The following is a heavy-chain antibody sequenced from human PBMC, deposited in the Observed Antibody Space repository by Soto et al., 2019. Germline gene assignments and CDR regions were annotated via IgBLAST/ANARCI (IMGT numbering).Heavy chain of an antibody. V-gene: IGHV3-30-3*01. CDR3: ARERYSSSWYPPDY. D-gene: IGHD6-13*01. CDR2: ISYDGSNK. Sequence: GGSLRLSCAASGFTFSSYAMHWVRQAPGKGLEWVAVISYDGSNKYYADSVKGRFTISRDNSKNTLYLQMNSLRAEDTAVYYCARERYSSSWYPPDYWGQEPWSPSPQ. J-gene: IGHJ4*01. CDR1: GFTFSSYA.